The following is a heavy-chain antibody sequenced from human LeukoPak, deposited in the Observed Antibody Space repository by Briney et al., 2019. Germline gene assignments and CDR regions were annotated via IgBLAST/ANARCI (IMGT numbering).Heavy chain of an antibody. J-gene: IGHJ3*02. D-gene: IGHD3-10*01. Sequence: GGSLRLSCAASGFSFDTYSMTWVRQAPGKGLEWVSGISWNSGSIGYADSVKGRFTISRDNAKNSLYLQMNSLRAEDTALYYCAKGVRITMVRGAFDIWGQGTMVTVSS. CDR3: AKGVRITMVRGAFDI. V-gene: IGHV3-9*01. CDR2: ISWNSGSI. CDR1: GFSFDTYS.